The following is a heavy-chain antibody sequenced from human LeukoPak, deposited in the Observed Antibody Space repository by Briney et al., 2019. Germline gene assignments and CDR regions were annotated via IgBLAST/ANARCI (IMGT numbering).Heavy chain of an antibody. CDR3: AKEERGDGYNSPLEN. V-gene: IGHV3-30*18. J-gene: IGHJ4*02. D-gene: IGHD5-24*01. CDR2: ISYDGSNK. Sequence: GGSLRLSCAASEFTFSSYGMHWVRRAPGKGLEWVAVISYDGSNKYYADSVKGRFTISRDNSKNTLYLQMNSLRAEDTAVYYCAKEERGDGYNSPLENWGQGTLVTVSS. CDR1: EFTFSSYG.